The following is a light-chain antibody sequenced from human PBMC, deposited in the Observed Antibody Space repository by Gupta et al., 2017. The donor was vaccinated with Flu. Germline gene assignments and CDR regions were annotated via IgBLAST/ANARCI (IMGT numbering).Light chain of an antibody. CDR2: DAS. CDR3: QQRISGPIT. V-gene: IGKV3-11*01. CDR1: QTVASY. J-gene: IGKJ5*01. Sequence: PATLALSPGERATLSCRASQTVASYLAWYQQKPGQAPRLLISDASNRATAIPARFSGSGSGTDFTLTISSLQPEDFALYYCQQRISGPITLGQGTRLEMK.